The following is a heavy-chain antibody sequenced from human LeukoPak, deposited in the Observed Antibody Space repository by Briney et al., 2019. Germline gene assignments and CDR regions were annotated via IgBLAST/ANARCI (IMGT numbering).Heavy chain of an antibody. CDR1: GFTFTCCW. CDR3: ARVPGVTRYFDS. Sequence: GGSLRLSCAASGFTFTCCWMSWVRQTPGKGLEWVASIKQDGGEKFYADSGKGRFTISRDNAKNSLYLQLNSLRAEDTAVYYCARVPGVTRYFDSWGQGFLVTVSS. J-gene: IGHJ4*02. V-gene: IGHV3-7*01. CDR2: IKQDGGEK. D-gene: IGHD4-23*01.